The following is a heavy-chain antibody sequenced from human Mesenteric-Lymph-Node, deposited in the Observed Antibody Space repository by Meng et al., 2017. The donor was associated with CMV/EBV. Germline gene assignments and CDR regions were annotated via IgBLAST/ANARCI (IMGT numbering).Heavy chain of an antibody. CDR1: GASVNSGSYF. CDR3: ARGRAPTGTY. CDR2: ISHSGSV. J-gene: IGHJ4*02. Sequence: SETLSLTCAVSGASVNSGSYFWSWIRQSPGKAPEWIGYISHSGSVNYKSSLKSRVTIWADTSKNQFSLKLTSVTAADTAVYYCARGRAPTGTYWGQGTLVTVSS. V-gene: IGHV4-61*01. D-gene: IGHD6-13*01.